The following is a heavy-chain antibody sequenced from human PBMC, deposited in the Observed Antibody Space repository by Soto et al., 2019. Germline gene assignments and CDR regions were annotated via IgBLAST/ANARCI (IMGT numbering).Heavy chain of an antibody. D-gene: IGHD6-19*01. CDR1: GFTFSSYG. Sequence: QVQLVESGGGVVQPGRSLRLSCAASGFTFSSYGMHWVRQAPGKGLEWVAVIWYDASNKYYADSVKGRFTISRDNSKNTLYXQMNSLRAEDTAVYYCARDCAGYSSGWYQRGGFDYWGQGTLVTVSS. CDR3: ARDCAGYSSGWYQRGGFDY. CDR2: IWYDASNK. V-gene: IGHV3-33*01. J-gene: IGHJ4*02.